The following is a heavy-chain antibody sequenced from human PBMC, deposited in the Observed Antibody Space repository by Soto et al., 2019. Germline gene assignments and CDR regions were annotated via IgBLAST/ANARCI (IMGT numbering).Heavy chain of an antibody. D-gene: IGHD6-6*01. V-gene: IGHV3-21*01. CDR3: ARTRIAARQDFSGDLLTYYYWGMDV. Sequence: EVQLVESGGGLVKPGGSLRLSCAASGFTFSSYSMNWVRQAPGKGLEWVSSISSSSSYIYYADSVKGRFTISRDNAKNSLYLQMNSLRAEDTAVYYCARTRIAARQDFSGDLLTYYYWGMDVWGQGTTVTVSS. CDR2: ISSSSSYI. CDR1: GFTFSSYS. J-gene: IGHJ6*02.